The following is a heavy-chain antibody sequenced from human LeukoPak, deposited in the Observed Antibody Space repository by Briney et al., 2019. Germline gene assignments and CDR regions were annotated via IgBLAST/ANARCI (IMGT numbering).Heavy chain of an antibody. D-gene: IGHD4-17*01. CDR2: IYYSGST. CDR3: ARHSLRFVFDP. Sequence: SETLSLTCTVSGGSISSSSYYWGWLRQPPGKGLEWIGYIYYSGSTNYNPSLKSRVTISVDTSKNQFSPKLSSVTAADTAVYYCARHSLRFVFDPWGQGTLVTVSS. CDR1: GGSISSSSYY. V-gene: IGHV4-61*05. J-gene: IGHJ5*02.